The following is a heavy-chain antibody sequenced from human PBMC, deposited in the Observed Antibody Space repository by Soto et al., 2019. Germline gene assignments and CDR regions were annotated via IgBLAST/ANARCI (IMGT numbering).Heavy chain of an antibody. J-gene: IGHJ5*02. CDR3: VRDGTKTLRDWFDP. D-gene: IGHD1-1*01. CDR1: GGSISGGDYC. Sequence: SETLSLTCTVSGGSISGGDYCWSWIRRPPGKGLEWIGRIYSSGKTDYNPPLKSRVMMSVDTSKKQFSLKLRSVTAADTAVYYCVRDGTKTLRDWFDPWGQGISVTVS. V-gene: IGHV4-61*08. CDR2: IYSSGKT.